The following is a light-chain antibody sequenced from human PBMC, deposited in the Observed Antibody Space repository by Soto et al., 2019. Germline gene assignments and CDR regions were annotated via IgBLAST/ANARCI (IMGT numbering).Light chain of an antibody. V-gene: IGLV1-40*01. J-gene: IGLJ2*01. Sequence: QSVLTQPPSVSGAPGQTVTISCTGSSSNIGAGYDVQWYQQLPVAAPQLVIFGNTNRPSGVPDRFSASRSGTSAFLDIMGLQAEDEGDYYCPSYDSSLTVYVVFGGGTKLTVL. CDR1: SSNIGAGYD. CDR2: GNT. CDR3: PSYDSSLTVYVV.